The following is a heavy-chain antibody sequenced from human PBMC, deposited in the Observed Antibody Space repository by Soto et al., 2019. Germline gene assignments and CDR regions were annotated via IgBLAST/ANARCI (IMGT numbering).Heavy chain of an antibody. D-gene: IGHD3-9*01. CDR2: IYYSGST. J-gene: IGHJ4*02. Sequence: SETLSLTCTVSGGSISSSSYYWGWIRQPPGKGLEWIGSIYYSGSTYYNPSLKSRVTISVDTSKNQFSLKLSSVTAADTAVYYCTREGIYYDILTGFDYWGQGTLVTVSS. V-gene: IGHV4-39*02. CDR1: GGSISSSSYY. CDR3: TREGIYYDILTGFDY.